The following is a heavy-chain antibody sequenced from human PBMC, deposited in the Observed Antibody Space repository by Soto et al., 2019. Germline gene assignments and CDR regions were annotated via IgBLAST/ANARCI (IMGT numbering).Heavy chain of an antibody. D-gene: IGHD3-9*01. Sequence: SETLSLTCTVSGGSISSYYWSWIRQPPGKGLEWIGYIYYSGSTNYNPSLKSRVTISVDTSKNQFSLKLSSVTAADTAVYYCARLRLRNYFDWLLSDTTFDYWGQGTLVTVSS. J-gene: IGHJ4*02. CDR2: IYYSGST. CDR1: GGSISSYY. V-gene: IGHV4-59*08. CDR3: ARLRLRNYFDWLLSDTTFDY.